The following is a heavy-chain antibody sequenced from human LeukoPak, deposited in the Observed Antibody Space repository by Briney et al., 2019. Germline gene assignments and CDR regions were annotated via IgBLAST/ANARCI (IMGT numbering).Heavy chain of an antibody. CDR1: GYTFTSYA. Sequence: ASVKLSCKASGYTFTSYAMHWVRQAPGQRLEWMGWINAGNGNTKYSQKFQGRVTITRDTSASTAYMELSSLRSEDTAVYYCARDSGYSYGSEYFQHWGQGTLVTVSS. CDR3: ARDSGYSYGSEYFQH. D-gene: IGHD5-18*01. CDR2: INAGNGNT. J-gene: IGHJ1*01. V-gene: IGHV1-3*01.